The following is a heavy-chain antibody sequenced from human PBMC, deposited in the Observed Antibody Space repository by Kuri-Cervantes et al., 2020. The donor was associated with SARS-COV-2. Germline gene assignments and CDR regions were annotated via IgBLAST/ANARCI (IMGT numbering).Heavy chain of an antibody. CDR2: ISNSGTT. CDR3: AKETNYYDRSGYYYAWFDP. CDR1: GGSISGGDDY. D-gene: IGHD3-22*01. V-gene: IGHV4-30-4*08. J-gene: IGHJ5*02. Sequence: LRLSCTVSGGSISGGDDYWNWIRQPPGKGLEWIGYISNSGTTYYNSSLRGRVTISVDTSRSQFSLNLTSVTAADTAVYYCAKETNYYDRSGYYYAWFDPWGQGTLVTVSS.